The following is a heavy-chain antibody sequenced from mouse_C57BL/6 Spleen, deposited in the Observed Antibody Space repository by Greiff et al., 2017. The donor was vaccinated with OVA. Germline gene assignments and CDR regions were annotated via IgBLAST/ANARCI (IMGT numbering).Heavy chain of an antibody. CDR1: GFTFSSYG. CDR3: ARTDFYFDY. V-gene: IGHV5-6*01. CDR2: ISSGGSYT. J-gene: IGHJ2*01. Sequence: EVKLVESGGDLVKPGGSLKLSCAASGFTFSSYGMSWVRQTPDKRLEWVATISSGGSYTYYPDSVKGRFTISRVNAKNTLYLQMSSLKSEDTAMYYCARTDFYFDYWGQGTTLTVSS.